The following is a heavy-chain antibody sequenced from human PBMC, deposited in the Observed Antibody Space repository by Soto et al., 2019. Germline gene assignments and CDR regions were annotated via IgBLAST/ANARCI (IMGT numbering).Heavy chain of an antibody. Sequence: SETLSLTCALSGASIFTDNWWSWVRQPPGKEMEWIGEIYHSGNTNFNPSVKSRVTISVDTSKNQFSLTVTSVTAADTAIYYCARASASSKLRGVVINWGQGTLVTVSA. V-gene: IGHV4-4*02. D-gene: IGHD3-10*01. CDR3: ARASASSKLRGVVIN. CDR1: GASIFTDNW. CDR2: IYHSGNT. J-gene: IGHJ4*02.